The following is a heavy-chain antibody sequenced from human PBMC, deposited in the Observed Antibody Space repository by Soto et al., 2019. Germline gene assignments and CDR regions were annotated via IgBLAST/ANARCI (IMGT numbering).Heavy chain of an antibody. CDR3: AKSGSSGWYGWFDP. V-gene: IGHV2-5*01. Sequence: SCPTLVNPTQTLTLTCTFSGFSLSTSGVGVGWIRQPPGKALEWLALIYWNDDKRYSPSLKSRLTITKDTSKNQVVLTMTNMDPVDTATYYCAKSGSSGWYGWFDPWGQGTLVTVSS. CDR1: GFSLSTSGVG. CDR2: IYWNDDK. D-gene: IGHD6-19*01. J-gene: IGHJ5*02.